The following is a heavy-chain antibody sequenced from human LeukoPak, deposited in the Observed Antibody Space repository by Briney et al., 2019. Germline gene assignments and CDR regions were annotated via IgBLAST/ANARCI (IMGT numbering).Heavy chain of an antibody. CDR3: ARGSRFGVVERDAFDI. Sequence: PGGSLRLSCAASGFTFSSYSMNWVRQAPGKGLEWVSSISSSSSYIYYADSVKGRFTISRDNAKNSLYLQMNSLRAEDTAVYYCARGSRFGVVERDAFDIWGQGTMVTVSS. J-gene: IGHJ3*02. V-gene: IGHV3-21*01. D-gene: IGHD3-3*01. CDR2: ISSSSSYI. CDR1: GFTFSSYS.